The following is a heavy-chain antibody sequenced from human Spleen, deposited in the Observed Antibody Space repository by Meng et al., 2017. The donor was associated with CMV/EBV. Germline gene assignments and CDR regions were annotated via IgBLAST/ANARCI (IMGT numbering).Heavy chain of an antibody. V-gene: IGHV3-33*06. D-gene: IGHD1-1*01. Sequence: GESLKISCEASGFTFSSYGMHWVRQAPGKGLEWVAVIWYDGSKKYYPDSVKGRFTISRDNSKNTLYLQMNSLRAEDTAVYYCAKDQYWNLYYFDYWGHGTLVTVSS. CDR2: IWYDGSKK. CDR1: GFTFSSYG. J-gene: IGHJ4*01. CDR3: AKDQYWNLYYFDY.